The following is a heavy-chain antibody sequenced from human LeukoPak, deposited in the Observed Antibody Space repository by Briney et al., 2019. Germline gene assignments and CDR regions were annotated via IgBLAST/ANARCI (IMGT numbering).Heavy chain of an antibody. CDR2: IIPIFGTA. CDR1: GGTFSSYA. V-gene: IGHV1-69*06. J-gene: IGHJ4*02. D-gene: IGHD6-13*01. CDR3: ARGGIAAALCDY. Sequence: SVTLSCTASGGTFSSYAISWVRQAPGQGLEWMGRIIPIFGTANYAQKFQGRVTITADKSTSTAYMELSSLRSEDTAVYYCARGGIAAALCDYWGQGTLVTVSS.